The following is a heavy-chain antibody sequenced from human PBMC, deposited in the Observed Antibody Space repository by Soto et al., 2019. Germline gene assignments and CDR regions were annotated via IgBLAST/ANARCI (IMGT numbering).Heavy chain of an antibody. CDR3: ARESDIVATNPTFDY. V-gene: IGHV3-30-3*01. D-gene: IGHD5-12*01. CDR2: ISYDGSNK. CDR1: GFNFSSYA. Sequence: QVQLVESGGGVVQPGRSLRLSCAASGFNFSSYAMHWVRQAPGKGLEWVAVISYDGSNKYYADSVKGRFTISRDNSKNTLYLQLNSLRAEDTAVYYCARESDIVATNPTFDYWGQGTLVTVSS. J-gene: IGHJ4*02.